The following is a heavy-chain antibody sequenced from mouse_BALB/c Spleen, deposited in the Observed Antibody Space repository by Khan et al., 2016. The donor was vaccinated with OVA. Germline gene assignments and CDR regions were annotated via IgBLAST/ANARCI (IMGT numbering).Heavy chain of an antibody. V-gene: IGHV9-4*02. Sequence: QVQLQQSGPELKKPGETVRISCKASGYTFTTAGIQWVQKMPGKGLKWIGWINTHSGVPKYAEDFKGRFAFSLEISVNTAYLQITNLKNEDTATSFCASGGAAYYRNDGGSMEYWGQGTSVTVSS. J-gene: IGHJ4*01. CDR2: INTHSGVP. CDR3: ASGGAAYYRNDGGSMEY. CDR1: GYTFTTAG. D-gene: IGHD2-14*01.